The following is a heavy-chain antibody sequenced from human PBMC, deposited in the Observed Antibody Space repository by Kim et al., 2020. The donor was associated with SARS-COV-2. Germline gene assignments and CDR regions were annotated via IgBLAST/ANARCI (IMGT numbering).Heavy chain of an antibody. CDR2: INPSGGST. CDR1: GYTFTSYY. CDR3: ARDYTAMAPPHYYYYGMDV. V-gene: IGHV1-46*01. Sequence: ASVKVSCKASGYTFTSYYMHWVRQAPGQGLEWMGIINPSGGSTSYAQKFQGRVTMTRDTSTSTVYMELSSLRSEDTAVYYCARDYTAMAPPHYYYYGMDVWGQGDPGHRLL. D-gene: IGHD5-18*01. J-gene: IGHJ6*02.